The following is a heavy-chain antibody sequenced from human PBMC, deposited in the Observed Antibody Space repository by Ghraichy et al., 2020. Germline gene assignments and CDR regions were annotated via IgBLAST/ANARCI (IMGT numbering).Heavy chain of an antibody. CDR2: VKQDESET. Sequence: LSLTCAASGFTFSNYWMSWVRQAPGKGPEWVANVKQDESETYYGDAVRGRFIISRDNAKNSLYLQMNSLRVEDTAVYYCARGPLVVSTIPNDYWGQGSLVTVSS. D-gene: IGHD5/OR15-5a*01. CDR1: GFTFSNYW. J-gene: IGHJ4*02. V-gene: IGHV3-7*03. CDR3: ARGPLVVSTIPNDY.